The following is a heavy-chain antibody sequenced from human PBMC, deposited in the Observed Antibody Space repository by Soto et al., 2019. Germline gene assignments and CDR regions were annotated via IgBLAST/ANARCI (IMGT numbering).Heavy chain of an antibody. CDR3: AKGPPKVRVIIPF. J-gene: IGHJ4*02. Sequence: PGGSLRLSCAASGFTFSSYAMSWVRQAPGKGLEWVSAISGSGGSTCYADSVKGRFTISRGNSKNTLYLQMNSLRAEDTAVYYCAKGPPKVRVIIPFWGQGSSVIVSS. D-gene: IGHD3-3*01. CDR2: ISGSGGST. V-gene: IGHV3-23*01. CDR1: GFTFSSYA.